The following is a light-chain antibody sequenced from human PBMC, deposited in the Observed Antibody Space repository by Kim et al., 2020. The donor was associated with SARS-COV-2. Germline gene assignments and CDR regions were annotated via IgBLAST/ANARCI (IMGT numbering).Light chain of an antibody. Sequence: DIQMTQSPSSLSASVGDRVTITCRASESISTYINWYQQKPGFAPKLLIYDASTLQSGVPSRFSGSGSGTEFTLAISGLQVEDFATYFCQQSFSSPRTFGQGTKVDIK. J-gene: IGKJ1*01. CDR3: QQSFSSPRT. CDR2: DAS. CDR1: ESISTY. V-gene: IGKV1-39*01.